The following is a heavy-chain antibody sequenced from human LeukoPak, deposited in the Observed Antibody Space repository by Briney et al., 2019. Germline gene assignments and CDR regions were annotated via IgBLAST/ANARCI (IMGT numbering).Heavy chain of an antibody. CDR1: GGSISSGGYY. V-gene: IGHV4-31*03. D-gene: IGHD3-22*01. Sequence: PSETLSLTCTVSGGSISSGGYYWSWIRQHPGKGLEWIGYIYYSGSTYYNSSLKSRVTISVDTSKNQFSLKLSSVTAADTAVYYCARVSRRERRLLRTTSDHMLYYFDYWGQGTLVTVSS. J-gene: IGHJ4*02. CDR3: ARVSRRERRLLRTTSDHMLYYFDY. CDR2: IYYSGST.